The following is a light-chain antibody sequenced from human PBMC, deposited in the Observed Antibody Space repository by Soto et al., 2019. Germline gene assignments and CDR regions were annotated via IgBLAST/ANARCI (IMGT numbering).Light chain of an antibody. V-gene: IGKV1-39*01. J-gene: IGKJ4*01. CDR1: QSISSH. CDR3: QQSHSAPLT. Sequence: QMTQSPSSLFASVGDRVTITSRESQSISSHLNWYQQKVGQTPRLLIYAASTLQSEVPPRFSGSGSGTEFTLTISGLQREDFATYYCQQSHSAPLTFGGGTKIQI. CDR2: AAS.